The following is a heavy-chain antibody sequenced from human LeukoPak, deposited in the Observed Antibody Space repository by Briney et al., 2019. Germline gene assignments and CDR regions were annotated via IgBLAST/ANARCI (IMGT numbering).Heavy chain of an antibody. V-gene: IGHV3-66*01. D-gene: IGHD2-15*01. CDR1: GFTDSSIY. J-gene: IGHJ4*02. Sequence: GGSLRLSCAASGFTDSSIYMSWVRQAPGKGLEWVSVIYSGGSTYYADSVKGRFTISRDNSKNTLYLQMNSLRAEDTAVYYCARERCSGGSCFDYWGQGTLVTVSS. CDR3: ARERCSGGSCFDY. CDR2: IYSGGST.